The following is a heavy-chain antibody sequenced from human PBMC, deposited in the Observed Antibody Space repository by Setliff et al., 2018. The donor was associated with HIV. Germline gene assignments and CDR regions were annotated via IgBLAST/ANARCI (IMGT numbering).Heavy chain of an antibody. J-gene: IGHJ3*02. CDR2: INPGNGNT. D-gene: IGHD2-21*02. V-gene: IGHV1-3*01. CDR1: GYTFTNYA. CDR3: AREPIGGDDAFDI. Sequence: ASVKVSCKASGYTFTNYAIHWVRQAPGQRLEWMGWINPGNGNTKYSQKLQGRVTITRDTSATTAYMELSSLRSEDTAIFYCAREPIGGDDAFDIWGQGTMVTVS.